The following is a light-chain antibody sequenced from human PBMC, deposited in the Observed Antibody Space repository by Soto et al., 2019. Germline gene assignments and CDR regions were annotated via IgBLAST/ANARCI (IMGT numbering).Light chain of an antibody. CDR2: AAS. Sequence: DIPMTQSPSSLSASVGDRVTITCRASQGISNYLAWYQQKPGKVPKLLIYAASTLQSGVPSRFSGSGTGTDFTLTFSSLQHEDVATYYCQKYNSAPPTFGQGTKLEIK. J-gene: IGKJ2*01. CDR1: QGISNY. CDR3: QKYNSAPPT. V-gene: IGKV1-27*01.